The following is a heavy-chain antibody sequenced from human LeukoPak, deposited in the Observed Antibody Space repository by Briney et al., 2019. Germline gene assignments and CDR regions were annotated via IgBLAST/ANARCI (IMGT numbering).Heavy chain of an antibody. CDR2: IYYSGST. CDR1: GGSISRYY. J-gene: IGHJ4*02. V-gene: IGHV4-59*08. CDR3: ARRVGLSYSSGWYFDY. D-gene: IGHD6-19*01. Sequence: SETLSLTCTVSGGSISRYYWSWIRQPPGKGLEWIGYIYYSGSTNYNPSLKSRVTISVDTSKNQFSLKLSSVTAADTAVYYCARRVGLSYSSGWYFDYWGQGTLVTVSS.